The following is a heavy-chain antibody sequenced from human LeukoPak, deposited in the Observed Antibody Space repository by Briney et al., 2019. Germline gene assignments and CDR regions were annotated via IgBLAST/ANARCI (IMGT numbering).Heavy chain of an antibody. J-gene: IGHJ5*02. V-gene: IGHV4-39*01. CDR2: IYCSGST. D-gene: IGHD6-19*01. CDR1: GGSISSSSYY. CDR3: EVQWLVRGWFDP. Sequence: SETLSLTCTVSGGSISSSSYYWGWIRQPPGEGLEWIGSIYCSGSTYYNPSLKSRVTISVDTSKNQFSLKLSSVTAADTAVYYCEVQWLVRGWFDPWGQGTLVTVSS.